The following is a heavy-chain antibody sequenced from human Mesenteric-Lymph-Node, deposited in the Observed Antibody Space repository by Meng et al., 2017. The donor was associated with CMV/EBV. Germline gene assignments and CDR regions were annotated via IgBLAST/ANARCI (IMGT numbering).Heavy chain of an antibody. CDR1: GDSISSSDW. V-gene: IGHV4-4*02. D-gene: IGHD6-6*01. CDR2: IYHSGST. CDR3: ARSRAQYSSSFPSY. Sequence: SETLSLTCAVSGDSISSSDWWSWVRQPPGKGLEWIGEIYHSGSTNYNPSLKGRVTVSLDKSKIQFSLKLSSVTAADTAVYYCARSRAQYSSSFPSYWGQGTLVTVSS. J-gene: IGHJ4*02.